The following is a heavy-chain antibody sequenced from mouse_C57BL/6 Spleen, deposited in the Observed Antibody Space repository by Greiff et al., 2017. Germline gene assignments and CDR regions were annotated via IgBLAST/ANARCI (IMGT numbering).Heavy chain of an antibody. V-gene: IGHV1-66*01. J-gene: IGHJ2*01. CDR3: AMSTVVAPYFGY. D-gene: IGHD1-1*01. CDR2: IYPGSGNT. CDR1: GYSFTSYY. Sequence: VHLVESGPELVKPGASVKISCKASGYSFTSYYIHWVKQRPGQGLEWIGWIYPGSGNTKYNEKFKGKATLTADTSSSTAYMQLSSLTSEDSAVYCCAMSTVVAPYFGYWGQGTTLTVSS.